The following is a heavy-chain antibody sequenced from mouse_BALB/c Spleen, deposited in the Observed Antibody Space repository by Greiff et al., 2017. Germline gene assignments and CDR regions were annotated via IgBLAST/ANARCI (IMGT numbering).Heavy chain of an antibody. Sequence: QVQLQQSGAELARPGASVKMSCKASGYTFTSYTMHWVKQRPGQGLEWIGYINPSSGYTNYNQKFKDKATLTADKSSSTAYMQLSSLTSEDSAVYYCASYDGYQHFAYWGQGTLVTVSA. CDR1: GYTFTSYT. D-gene: IGHD2-3*01. J-gene: IGHJ3*01. CDR2: INPSSGYT. CDR3: ASYDGYQHFAY. V-gene: IGHV1-4*01.